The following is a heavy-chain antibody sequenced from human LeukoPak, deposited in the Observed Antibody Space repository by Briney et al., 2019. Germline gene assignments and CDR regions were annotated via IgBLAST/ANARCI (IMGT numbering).Heavy chain of an antibody. V-gene: IGHV4-59*01. J-gene: IGHJ5*02. CDR3: AGKYIYGPPDR. D-gene: IGHD5-18*01. CDR1: GGSLSIYY. CDR2: MYYSGST. Sequence: SETLSLTCTLSGGSLSIYYGIWIRHPPGKGGEWIAYMYYSGSTNYNPSLKSRVTISIDTSKIQFSLKLSSVTAADAAVYYCAGKYIYGPPDRWGQGTLVTVSS.